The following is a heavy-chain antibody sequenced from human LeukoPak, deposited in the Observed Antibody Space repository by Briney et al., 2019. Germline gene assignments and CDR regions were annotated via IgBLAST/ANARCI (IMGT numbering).Heavy chain of an antibody. CDR1: GGSISSSNW. Sequence: SSETLSLTCAVSGGSISSSNWWSWVRQPPGKGLEWIGEIYHSGSTNYNPSLKSRVTISVDKSKNQFSLKLSSVTAADTAVYYCARDIGSYSSSRHNWFDPWGQGTLVTVSS. D-gene: IGHD6-13*01. CDR3: ARDIGSYSSSRHNWFDP. CDR2: IYHSGST. V-gene: IGHV4-4*02. J-gene: IGHJ5*02.